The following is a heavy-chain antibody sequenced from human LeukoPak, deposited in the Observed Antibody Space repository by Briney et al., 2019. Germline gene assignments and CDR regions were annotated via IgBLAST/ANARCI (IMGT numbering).Heavy chain of an antibody. V-gene: IGHV4-34*01. CDR3: AGGATPGVY. D-gene: IGHD3-10*01. Sequence: SETLSLTCAVYGGSFSGYYWSWIRQPPGKGLEWIGEINHSGSTNYNPSLKSRVTISVDTSKNQFSLKLSSVTAADTAVYYCAGGATPGVYWGQGTLVTVSS. CDR2: INHSGST. J-gene: IGHJ4*02. CDR1: GGSFSGYY.